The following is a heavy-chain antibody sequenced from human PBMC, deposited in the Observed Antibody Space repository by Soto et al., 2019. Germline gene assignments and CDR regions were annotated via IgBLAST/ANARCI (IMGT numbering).Heavy chain of an antibody. J-gene: IGHJ4*01. D-gene: IGHD2-15*01. V-gene: IGHV3-21*04. Sequence: GGSLRLSCAASGFAFNSYAMHLVRQSPGKGLEWVAFISSGSDYIYYADSVKGRFTISRDNAESSLFLKMNSLRDEETALYYCASEFCTGGSRYDRIFDYWGHGALVTVSS. CDR3: ASEFCTGGSRYDRIFDY. CDR2: ISSGSDYI. CDR1: GFAFNSYA.